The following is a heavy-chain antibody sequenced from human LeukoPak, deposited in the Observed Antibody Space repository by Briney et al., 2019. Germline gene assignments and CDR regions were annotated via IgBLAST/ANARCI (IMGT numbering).Heavy chain of an antibody. J-gene: IGHJ4*02. V-gene: IGHV4-59*08. CDR2: IYYSGST. CDR1: GGSISSYY. D-gene: IGHD3-9*01. Sequence: ESGPTLVKPSETLSLTCTVSGGSISSYYWSWIRQPPGKGLEWIGYIYYSGSTNYNPSLKSRVTISVDTSKNQFSLKLSSVTAADTAVYYCASLGYSDILTGSRTKNPIWGQGTLVTVSS. CDR3: ASLGYSDILTGSRTKNPI.